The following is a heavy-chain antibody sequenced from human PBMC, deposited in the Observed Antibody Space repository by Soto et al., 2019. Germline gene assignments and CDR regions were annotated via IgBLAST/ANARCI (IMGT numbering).Heavy chain of an antibody. CDR3: AASDGYWADS. D-gene: IGHD3-22*01. CDR1: GGXVTSTQFF. Sequence: PXEXLTLTDTVAGGXVTSTQFFWNLIRKTPWEGLEWIASVRYSGSVSHNPSLKSRVTISVDTSKNQFSLHLNSVAAGDTAVYFCAASDGYWADSWGQGTLVTVSS. V-gene: IGHV4-61*01. CDR2: VRYSGSV. J-gene: IGHJ4*02.